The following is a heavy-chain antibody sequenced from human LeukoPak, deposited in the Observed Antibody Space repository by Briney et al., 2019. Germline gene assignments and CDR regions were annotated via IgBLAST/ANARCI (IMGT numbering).Heavy chain of an antibody. CDR2: VRLSGRNT. J-gene: IGHJ4*02. Sequence: GGSLRLSCAASGFTFNNFAMNWVRQAPGQGLEWVSTVRLSGRNTYYTDSVFYADSVKGRFTISRDNSKNTVYLQMTGLRADDMAVYYCARDPDGHNGIYFDYWGQGTLVAVSS. CDR1: GFTFNNFA. V-gene: IGHV3-23*01. D-gene: IGHD5-24*01. CDR3: ARDPDGHNGIYFDY.